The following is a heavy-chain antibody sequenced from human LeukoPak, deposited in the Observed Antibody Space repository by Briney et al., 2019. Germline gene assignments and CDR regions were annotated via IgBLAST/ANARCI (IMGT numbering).Heavy chain of an antibody. Sequence: PGGSLRLSCAASGFTFSSYAMGWVRQAPGKGLEWVSGISGNGGTTYFADSVKGRFTISRDNSKNTVYLQMNSLRAEDTAVYYCARQVRVSDYWGQGTLVTVSS. CDR1: GFTFSSYA. V-gene: IGHV3-23*01. D-gene: IGHD2-21*01. J-gene: IGHJ4*02. CDR2: ISGNGGTT. CDR3: ARQVRVSDY.